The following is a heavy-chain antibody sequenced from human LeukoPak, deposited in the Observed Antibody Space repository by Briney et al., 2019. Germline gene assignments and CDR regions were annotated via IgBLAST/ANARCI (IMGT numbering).Heavy chain of an antibody. Sequence: PGGSLRLSCAASGFTFSSYTIHWVRQPPGKGLEWVAVISFDRSNKYYADSVKGRFTISRDNSKNTLYLQMNSLRAEDTAVYYCAREELGSSLGFDPWGQGTLVTVSS. J-gene: IGHJ5*02. V-gene: IGHV3-30-3*01. CDR2: ISFDRSNK. CDR1: GFTFSSYT. D-gene: IGHD3-16*01. CDR3: AREELGSSLGFDP.